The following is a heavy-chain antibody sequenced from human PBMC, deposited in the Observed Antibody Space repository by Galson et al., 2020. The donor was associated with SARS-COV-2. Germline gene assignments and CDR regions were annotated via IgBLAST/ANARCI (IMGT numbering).Heavy chain of an antibody. CDR2: TFSNGDK. J-gene: IGHJ4*02. CDR1: GFSLSDARMG. V-gene: IGHV2-26*01. Sequence: SGPTLAKLTETLTLTCPVSGFSLSDARMGVSWIRHPPGKALAWLALTFSNGDKAYTTSLNSRITIAKDTSKSLVVLTMTNMDPVDTATYFCARTADMGAPYDLWGPGTLVTVSS. D-gene: IGHD2-15*01. CDR3: ARTADMGAPYDL.